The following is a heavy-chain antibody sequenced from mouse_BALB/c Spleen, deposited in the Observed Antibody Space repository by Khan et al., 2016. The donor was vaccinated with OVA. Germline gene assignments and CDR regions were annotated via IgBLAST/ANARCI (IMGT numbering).Heavy chain of an antibody. CDR1: GHTFTKFG. CDR3: ARPPYYSYFLDT. V-gene: IGHV9-3-1*01. Sequence: QIQLVQSGPEVKKPGETVKISCKASGHTFTKFGMNWVKQAPGKGLKWMGWINTYTGEPTYADDFNGRFAFSLETSASTAYLQINNLKNEDTATNFCARPPYYSYFLDTWGQGTLVTVSS. CDR2: INTYTGEP. J-gene: IGHJ4*01. D-gene: IGHD2-10*01.